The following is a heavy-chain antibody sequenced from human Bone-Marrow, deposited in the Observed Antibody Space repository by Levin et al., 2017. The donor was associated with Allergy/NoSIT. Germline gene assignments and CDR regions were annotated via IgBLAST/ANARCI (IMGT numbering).Heavy chain of an antibody. CDR1: GGTFSSYA. V-gene: IGHV1-69*04. CDR3: ARITTGPKRWFDP. J-gene: IGHJ5*02. D-gene: IGHD1-1*01. CDR2: IIPILGIA. Sequence: KISCKASGGTFSSYAISWVRQAPGQGLEWMGRIIPILGIANYAQKFQGRVTITADKSTSTAYMELSSLRSEDTAVYYCARITTGPKRWFDPWGQGTLVTVSS.